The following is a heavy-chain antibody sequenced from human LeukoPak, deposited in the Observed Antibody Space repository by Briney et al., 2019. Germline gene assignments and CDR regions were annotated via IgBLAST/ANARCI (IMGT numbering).Heavy chain of an antibody. D-gene: IGHD3-9*01. Sequence: PSETLSLTCTVSGGSISSSSYYWGWIRRPPGKGLEWIGSIHYSGSTNYNPSLKSRVTISVDTSKNQFSLKLSSVTAADTAVYYCARQGTYYDILTPGEYYYYYMDVWGKGTTVTISS. CDR2: IHYSGST. CDR3: ARQGTYYDILTPGEYYYYYMDV. CDR1: GGSISSSSYY. J-gene: IGHJ6*03. V-gene: IGHV4-39*01.